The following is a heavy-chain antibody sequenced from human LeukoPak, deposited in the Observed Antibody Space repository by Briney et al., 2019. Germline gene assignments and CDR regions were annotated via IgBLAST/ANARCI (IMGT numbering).Heavy chain of an antibody. V-gene: IGHV3-7*01. Sequence: PGGSLRPSCAASGFTFSSYWMSWVRQAPGKGLEWVANIKQDGSEKYYVDSVKGRFTISRDNAKNTLYLQMNSLRAEDTAVYYCARPGNTYYDILTGYYKSEYFQHWGQGTLVTVSS. CDR1: GFTFSSYW. CDR3: ARPGNTYYDILTGYYKSEYFQH. J-gene: IGHJ1*01. CDR2: IKQDGSEK. D-gene: IGHD3-9*01.